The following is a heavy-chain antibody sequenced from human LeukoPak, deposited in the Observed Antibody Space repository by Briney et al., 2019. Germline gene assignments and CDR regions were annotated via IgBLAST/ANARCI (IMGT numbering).Heavy chain of an antibody. Sequence: GSLRLSCAASGFTVSSNYMSWVRQAPGKGLEWIGEINHSGSTNYNPSLKSRVTISVDTSKNQFSLKLSSVTAADTAVYYCARGSYYDFWSRPDNWFDPWGQGTLVTVSS. CDR2: INHSGST. D-gene: IGHD3-3*01. CDR3: ARGSYYDFWSRPDNWFDP. V-gene: IGHV4-34*01. CDR1: GFTVSSNY. J-gene: IGHJ5*02.